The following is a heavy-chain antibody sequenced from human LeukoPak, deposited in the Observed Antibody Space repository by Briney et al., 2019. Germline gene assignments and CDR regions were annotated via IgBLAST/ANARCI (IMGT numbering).Heavy chain of an antibody. V-gene: IGHV3-23*01. J-gene: IGHJ4*02. Sequence: GGSLRLSCAASGFTFSSYAMSWVRQAPGKGLEWVSAISGSGGSTYYADSVKGRFTISRDNPKNTLYLQMNSLRAEDTAVYYCAMYYYDSSGYYGGPFDYWGQGTLVTVSS. D-gene: IGHD3-22*01. CDR1: GFTFSSYA. CDR3: AMYYYDSSGYYGGPFDY. CDR2: ISGSGGST.